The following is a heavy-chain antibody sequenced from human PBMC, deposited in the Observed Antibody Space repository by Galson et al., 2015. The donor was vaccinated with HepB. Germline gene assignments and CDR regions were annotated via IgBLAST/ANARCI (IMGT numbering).Heavy chain of an antibody. CDR1: GFSLSNYN. V-gene: IGHV3-21*01. CDR3: ARVEYCSGGTRYGYNYYYMDV. CDR2: ISSSSSYI. J-gene: IGHJ6*03. Sequence: SLRLSCAASGFSLSNYNMNWVRLAPGKGLEWVSSISSSSSYIYYADSVKGRFTISRDNAKNSLYLQMNSLRVEDMAVYYCARVEYCSGGTRYGYNYYYMDVWGIGTTVTVSS. D-gene: IGHD2-15*01.